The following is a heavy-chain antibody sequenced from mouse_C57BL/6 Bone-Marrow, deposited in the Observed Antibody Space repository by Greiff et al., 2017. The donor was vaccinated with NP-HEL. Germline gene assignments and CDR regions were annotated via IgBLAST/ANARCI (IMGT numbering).Heavy chain of an antibody. CDR2: IDPSDSYT. Sequence: QVQLQQPGAELVKPGASVKLSCKASGYTFTTYWMQWVKQRPGQGLEWIGEIDPSDSYTNYNQKLKGKATLTVDTSSSTANMQLSSRTSEDSAVYYCARKAYYGRSYEFAYWGQGTLVTVSA. V-gene: IGHV1-50*01. CDR1: GYTFTTYW. D-gene: IGHD1-1*01. J-gene: IGHJ3*01. CDR3: ARKAYYGRSYEFAY.